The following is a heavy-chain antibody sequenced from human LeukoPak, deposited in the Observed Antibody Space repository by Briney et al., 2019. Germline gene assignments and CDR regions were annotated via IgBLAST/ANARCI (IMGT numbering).Heavy chain of an antibody. CDR1: GGSFSGYY. D-gene: IGHD6-13*01. V-gene: IGHV4-34*01. J-gene: IGHJ4*02. Sequence: SETLSLTCAVYGGSFSGYYWSWIRQPPGKGLEWIGEINHSGSTNYNPSLKSRVTISVDTSKNQFSLKLSSVTAADTAVYYCARDHSSSWLDYWGQGTLVTVSS. CDR3: ARDHSSSWLDY. CDR2: INHSGST.